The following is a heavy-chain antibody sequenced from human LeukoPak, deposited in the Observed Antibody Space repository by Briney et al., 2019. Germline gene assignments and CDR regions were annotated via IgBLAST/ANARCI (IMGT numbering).Heavy chain of an antibody. V-gene: IGHV4-4*07. CDR3: ARAEPDYGDYYFDY. CDR1: GGSISSYY. J-gene: IGHJ4*02. CDR2: IYTSGST. D-gene: IGHD4-17*01. Sequence: SETLSLTCTVSGGSISSYYWSWIRQPAGKGLEWIGRIYTSGSTNYNPSLKSRVTMSVDTSKNQFSLKLSSVTAADTAVYYCARAEPDYGDYYFDYWGQGTLVTVSS.